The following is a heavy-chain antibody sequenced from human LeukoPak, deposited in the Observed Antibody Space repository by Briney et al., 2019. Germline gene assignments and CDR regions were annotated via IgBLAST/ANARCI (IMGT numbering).Heavy chain of an antibody. Sequence: ASVKVSCKASGYTFTSYGISWVRQAPGQGLEWMGWISAYNGNTNYAQKLQGRVTMTTDTSTSTAYMELRSLRSDDTAVYYCARVPYVARYYYYMDVWGKGTTVTVSS. V-gene: IGHV1-18*01. CDR1: GYTFTSYG. J-gene: IGHJ6*03. CDR3: ARVPYVARYYYYMDV. D-gene: IGHD2-15*01. CDR2: ISAYNGNT.